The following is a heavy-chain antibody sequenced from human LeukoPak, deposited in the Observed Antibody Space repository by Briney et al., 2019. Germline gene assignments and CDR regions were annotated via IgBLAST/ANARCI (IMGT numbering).Heavy chain of an antibody. Sequence: ASVKVSCKTSGYTFNTYGIAWVRQAPGQGLEWMGWISAYNGNTNYAQNLQDRVTMTTDTSTTTAYMELRNLRSEDTAVYYCARELYSGSYRDAFDIWGQGTMVTVSS. CDR1: GYTFNTYG. V-gene: IGHV1-18*01. CDR2: ISAYNGNT. D-gene: IGHD1-26*01. J-gene: IGHJ3*02. CDR3: ARELYSGSYRDAFDI.